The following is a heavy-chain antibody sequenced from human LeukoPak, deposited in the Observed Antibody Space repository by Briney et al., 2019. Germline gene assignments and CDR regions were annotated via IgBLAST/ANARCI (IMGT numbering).Heavy chain of an antibody. Sequence: ASVKVSCKPSGYTFTSHSITWVRQAPGQGLEWMGWISAYNGDTRYAQNLQGRVTMTTDTSTSTGYMELRSLRSDDTAVYYCARESVPYSSGWNLFDYWGQGTLVTVSS. D-gene: IGHD6-19*01. CDR3: ARESVPYSSGWNLFDY. CDR1: GYTFTSHS. J-gene: IGHJ4*02. CDR2: ISAYNGDT. V-gene: IGHV1-18*01.